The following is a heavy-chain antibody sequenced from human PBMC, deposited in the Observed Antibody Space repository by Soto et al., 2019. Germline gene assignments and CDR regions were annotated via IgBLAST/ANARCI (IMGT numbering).Heavy chain of an antibody. Sequence: GASVKVSCKASGGTFSSYAISWVRQAPGQGLEWMGGIIPIFGTANYAQKFQGRVTITEDASTGTAYMELSSLRSEDTAVYYCATRYSGSSGLYYYYGMDVWGQGTTVTVSS. CDR2: IIPIFGTA. CDR3: ATRYSGSSGLYYYYGMDV. J-gene: IGHJ6*02. D-gene: IGHD1-26*01. V-gene: IGHV1-69*13. CDR1: GGTFSSYA.